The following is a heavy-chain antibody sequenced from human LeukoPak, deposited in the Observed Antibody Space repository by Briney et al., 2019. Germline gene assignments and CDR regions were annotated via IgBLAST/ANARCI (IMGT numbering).Heavy chain of an antibody. Sequence: GRSLRLSCGPSGLTFSSYAMSWGRQAPGKGREWGSAISGSGGSTYYADSVKGRFTISRDNSKNTLSLQMNSLRAEDTAVYYCAKCGSYYSYYAMDVWGQGTTLTLSS. CDR2: ISGSGGST. CDR3: AKCGSYYSYYAMDV. D-gene: IGHD2-15*01. V-gene: IGHV3-23*01. CDR1: GLTFSSYA. J-gene: IGHJ6*02.